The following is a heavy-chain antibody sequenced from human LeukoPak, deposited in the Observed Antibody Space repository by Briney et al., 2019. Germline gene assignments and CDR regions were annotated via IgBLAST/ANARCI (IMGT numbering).Heavy chain of an antibody. Sequence: PSETLSLTCTVSGGSISSGGYYWSWIRQHPGKGLEWIGYIYYSGSTYYNPSLKSRVTISVDTSKNQFSLKLSSVTAADTAVYYCARDILYDILTGYSLGMDVWGQGTTVTVSS. CDR3: ARDILYDILTGYSLGMDV. J-gene: IGHJ6*02. CDR1: GGSISSGGYY. D-gene: IGHD3-9*01. CDR2: IYYSGST. V-gene: IGHV4-31*03.